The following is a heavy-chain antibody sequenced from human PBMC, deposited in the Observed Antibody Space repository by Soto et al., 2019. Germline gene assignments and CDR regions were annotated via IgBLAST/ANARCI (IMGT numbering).Heavy chain of an antibody. J-gene: IGHJ4*02. D-gene: IGHD6-13*01. CDR1: GGSINSGGYY. V-gene: IGHV4-31*03. CDR2: MYYSGST. CDR3: ARGYRQSGYSSSWVFDY. Sequence: QVQLRESGPGLVKPSQTLSLTCTVSGGSINSGGYYWNWIRQHPGKGLEWIGYMYYSGSTYYNPFLAMRIIISGDTSKNHFSLKLSSVTAADTAVYFCARGYRQSGYSSSWVFDYWGQGTLVNVSS.